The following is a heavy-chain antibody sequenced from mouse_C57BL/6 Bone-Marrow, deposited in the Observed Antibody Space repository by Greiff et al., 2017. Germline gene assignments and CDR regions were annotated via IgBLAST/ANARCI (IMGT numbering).Heavy chain of an antibody. Sequence: QVTLKVSGPGILQPSQTLCLTCSFSGFSLSTFGMGVGWIRQPSGKGLEWLAHIWWDDDKDYNPALKSRLTSTKDTSKNQVFLKIANVDTAATATYYCARNYDGSTFDYWGQGTTLTVSS. CDR1: GFSLSTFGMG. CDR2: IWWDDDK. V-gene: IGHV8-8*01. J-gene: IGHJ2*01. D-gene: IGHD1-1*01. CDR3: ARNYDGSTFDY.